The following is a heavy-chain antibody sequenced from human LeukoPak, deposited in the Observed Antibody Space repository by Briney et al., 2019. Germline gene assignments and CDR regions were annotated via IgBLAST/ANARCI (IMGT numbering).Heavy chain of an antibody. D-gene: IGHD6-19*01. J-gene: IGHJ6*02. CDR1: GGTFSSYA. CDR2: IIPIFGTA. V-gene: IGHV1-69*13. CDR3: ARARSSGWYALGRMDV. Sequence: SVKVSCTASGGTFSSYAISWVRPAPGQGLEWMGGIIPIFGTANYAQKFQGRVTITADESTSTAYMELSSLRSEDTAVYYCARARSSGWYALGRMDVWGQGTTVTVSS.